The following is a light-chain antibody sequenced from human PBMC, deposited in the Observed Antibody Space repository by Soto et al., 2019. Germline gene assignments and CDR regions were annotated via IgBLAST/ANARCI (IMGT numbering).Light chain of an antibody. V-gene: IGKV3-11*01. J-gene: IGKJ4*01. CDR3: QQRDNRPLT. Sequence: EIVLTQSPATLALSPGERATLSCRASQSVSSNLAWYQQKPGQAPRLLIYDASSRATGIPARFSGSGSGTDFTLTISSLEPEDFAHYYCQQRDNRPLTFGGGTKVEIK. CDR2: DAS. CDR1: QSVSSN.